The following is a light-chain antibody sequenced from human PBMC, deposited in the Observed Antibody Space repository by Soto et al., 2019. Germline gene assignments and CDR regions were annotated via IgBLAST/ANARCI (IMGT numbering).Light chain of an antibody. V-gene: IGLV2-14*01. CDR2: DVS. CDR3: ASYSTSSTYV. Sequence: QSVLTQPASVSRSPGQSIAISCTGTSSDVGGYSYVSWYQQQPGKAPKLVISDVSNRPSGVSDRFSGSKSGNTASLTISGLQTEDEADYDCASYSTSSTYVVGTGTKVTV. CDR1: SSDVGGYSY. J-gene: IGLJ1*01.